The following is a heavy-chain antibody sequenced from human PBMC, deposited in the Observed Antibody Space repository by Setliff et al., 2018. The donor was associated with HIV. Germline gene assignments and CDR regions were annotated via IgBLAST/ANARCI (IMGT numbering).Heavy chain of an antibody. CDR1: GFTFSSYE. CDR2: ISSSGSTI. Sequence: PGGSLRLSCAASGFTFSSYEINWVRQAPGKGLEWVSYISSSGSTIYYADSVKGRFTISRDNAKNSLYLQMNSLRAEDTAVYYCARGGGGSHTPYYYYMDVGGKGTTVTVSS. V-gene: IGHV3-48*03. J-gene: IGHJ6*03. D-gene: IGHD2-15*01. CDR3: ARGGGGSHTPYYYYMDV.